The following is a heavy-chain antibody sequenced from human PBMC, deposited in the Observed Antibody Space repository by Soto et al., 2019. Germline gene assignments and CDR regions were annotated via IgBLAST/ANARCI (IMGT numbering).Heavy chain of an antibody. D-gene: IGHD3-16*01. CDR1: GFTFNRNG. V-gene: IGHV3-33*01. J-gene: IGHJ6*02. CDR2: IWYDGSNE. CDR3: ARGSMITLGGVLDYYGMDV. Sequence: QEQLVESGGGVVQPGRSLRLSCAASGFTFNRNGMHWVRQAPGKGLEWVAVIWYDGSNEYYADSVKGRFTISRDNSKNTLYLQMNSLGVEDTAVYYSARGSMITLGGVLDYYGMDVWGQGTTVTVSS.